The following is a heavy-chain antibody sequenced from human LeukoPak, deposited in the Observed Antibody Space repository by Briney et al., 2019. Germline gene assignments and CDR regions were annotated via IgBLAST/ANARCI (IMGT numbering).Heavy chain of an antibody. CDR2: INPNSGGT. D-gene: IGHD3-9*01. Sequence: ASVKVSCKASGYTFTGYYMHWVRQAPGQGLEWMGWINPNSGGTNYAQKSQGRVTMTRDTSISTAYMELSRLRSDDTAVYYCARGHYDILTGYYSFDYWGQGTLVTVSS. CDR3: ARGHYDILTGYYSFDY. V-gene: IGHV1-2*02. J-gene: IGHJ4*02. CDR1: GYTFTGYY.